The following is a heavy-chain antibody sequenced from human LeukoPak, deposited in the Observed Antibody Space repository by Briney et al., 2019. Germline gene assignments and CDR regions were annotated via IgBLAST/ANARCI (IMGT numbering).Heavy chain of an antibody. CDR2: ISGYNGNT. J-gene: IGHJ4*02. CDR1: GYTFTSYG. D-gene: IGHD2-2*01. CDR3: ARDYGSSTTWYFDY. Sequence: ASVKVSCTAFGYTFTSYGVSWVRQAPGQGLEWMGWISGYNGNTKYAQKFQGRVTMTTDTSTSTAYMELRSLRNDDTAVYYCARDYGSSTTWYFDYWGQGTLVTVSS. V-gene: IGHV1-18*01.